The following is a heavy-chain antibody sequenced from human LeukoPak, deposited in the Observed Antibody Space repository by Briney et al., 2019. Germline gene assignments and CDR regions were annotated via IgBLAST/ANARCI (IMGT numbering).Heavy chain of an antibody. CDR2: IYTSGST. Sequence: PSETLSLTCTVSGVSISSYYWSWIRQPAGKGLEWIGRIYTSGSTNYNPSLKSRVTMSVDTSKNQFSLKLSSVTAADTAVYYCASSRLGYCSSTSCYGGGWFDPWGQGTLVTVSS. V-gene: IGHV4-4*07. CDR1: GVSISSYY. CDR3: ASSRLGYCSSTSCYGGGWFDP. J-gene: IGHJ5*02. D-gene: IGHD2-2*01.